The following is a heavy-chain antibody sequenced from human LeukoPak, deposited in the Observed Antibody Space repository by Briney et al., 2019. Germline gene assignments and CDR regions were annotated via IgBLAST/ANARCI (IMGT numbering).Heavy chain of an antibody. Sequence: GASVKVSCKASGGTFSSYAISWVRQAPGQGLEWMGGIIPIFGTANYAQKFQGRVTITTDESTSTAYMELSSLRSEDTAVYYCARKLGAEMAYDYWGQGTLVTVSS. CDR3: ARKLGAEMAYDY. J-gene: IGHJ4*02. D-gene: IGHD5-24*01. V-gene: IGHV1-69*05. CDR1: GGTFSSYA. CDR2: IIPIFGTA.